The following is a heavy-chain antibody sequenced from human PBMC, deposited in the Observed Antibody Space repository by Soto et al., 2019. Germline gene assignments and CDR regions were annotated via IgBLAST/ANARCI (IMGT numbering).Heavy chain of an antibody. D-gene: IGHD3-22*01. J-gene: IGHJ5*02. CDR2: IYYSGST. Sequence: SETLSLTCTVSGGSISSYYWSWIRQPPGKGLEWIGYIYYSGSTNYNPSLKSRVTISVDTSKNQFSLKLSSVTAADTAVYYCARHSGYYYDSSGYYPWFDPWGQGTLVTVSS. CDR3: ARHSGYYYDSSGYYPWFDP. V-gene: IGHV4-59*08. CDR1: GGSISSYY.